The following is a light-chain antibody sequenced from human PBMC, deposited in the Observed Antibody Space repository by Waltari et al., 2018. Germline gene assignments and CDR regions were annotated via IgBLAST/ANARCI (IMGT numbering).Light chain of an antibody. J-gene: IGKJ1*01. Sequence: DIQMTQSPSSLSASVGDRVTITCRASQSISSYLNWYQQKPGKAPKLLIYAASSLQSGFPSRFSGSRSGTDFTLTISSLQPEDFATYYCQQSYSTPETFGQGTKVEIK. CDR2: AAS. CDR3: QQSYSTPET. V-gene: IGKV1-39*01. CDR1: QSISSY.